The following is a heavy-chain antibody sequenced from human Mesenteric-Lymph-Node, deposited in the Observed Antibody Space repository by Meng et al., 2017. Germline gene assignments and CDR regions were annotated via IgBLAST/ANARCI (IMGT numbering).Heavy chain of an antibody. D-gene: IGHD4-17*01. J-gene: IGHJ4*02. V-gene: IGHV3-74*01. CDR3: GRINYAEDS. Sequence: EVQLVASGRPLAQPWGSTSRSCAASGFTFSCSWMHWVRQNPVKGLVWVSRINEDGRVTNYADSVKGRFTVSRDNAKNTLYLQLNSLRVEDTAVYYCGRINYAEDSWGQGTLVTVSS. CDR2: INEDGRVT. CDR1: GFTFSCSW.